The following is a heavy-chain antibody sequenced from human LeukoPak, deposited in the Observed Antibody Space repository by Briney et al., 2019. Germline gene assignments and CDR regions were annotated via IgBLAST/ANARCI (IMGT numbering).Heavy chain of an antibody. CDR2: ISGRGGSA. CDR3: AKDGESEGY. V-gene: IGHV3-23*01. CDR1: GFTVSSNY. Sequence: ESGGSLRLSCAASGFTVSSNYMSGVRQAPGKGLEGVSAISGRGGSAYSANSVKGRFTISTDNSTHTLYLQIDSLTAEDTAVYYCAKDGESEGYWGQGALVTVSS. D-gene: IGHD3-10*01. J-gene: IGHJ4*02.